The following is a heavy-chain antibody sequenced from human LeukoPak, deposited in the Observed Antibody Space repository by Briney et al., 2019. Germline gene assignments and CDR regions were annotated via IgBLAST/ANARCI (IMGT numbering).Heavy chain of an antibody. CDR3: VRGDLPTTVLNDPFNI. Sequence: ASVKVSCKASGYTFRSYDINWVRQAPGQGLEWLGWMNPNSGNTGYAPKFQGRVTMTRVTSMDTAYMELTSLRSEDTAVYFCVRGDLPTTVLNDPFNIWGQGTMVTVSS. V-gene: IGHV1-8*01. CDR1: GYTFRSYD. D-gene: IGHD4-11*01. J-gene: IGHJ3*02. CDR2: MNPNSGNT.